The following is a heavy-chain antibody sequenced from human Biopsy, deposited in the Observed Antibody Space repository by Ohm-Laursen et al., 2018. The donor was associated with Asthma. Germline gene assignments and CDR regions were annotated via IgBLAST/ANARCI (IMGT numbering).Heavy chain of an antibody. CDR2: IIPIFGPT. CDR3: ARGPEYVRSSGALDY. CDR1: GGTFSSNS. J-gene: IGHJ4*02. Sequence: SSVKVSCKASGGTFSSNSINWVRQALGQGLEWMGRIIPIFGPTNYAQKFQGRVTISADDSTSTAYMELSSLSSEDTALYYCARGPEYVRSSGALDYWGQGTLVTVSS. D-gene: IGHD2-2*01. V-gene: IGHV1-69*15.